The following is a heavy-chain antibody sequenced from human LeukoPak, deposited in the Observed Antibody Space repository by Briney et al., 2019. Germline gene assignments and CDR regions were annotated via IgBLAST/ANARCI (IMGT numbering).Heavy chain of an antibody. CDR2: IIPIFGTA. Sequence: SVKVSCKASGGTFSSYAISWVRQAPGQGLEWMGRIIPIFGTANYAQKFQGRVTITTDESTSTAYMELSSLRSEDTAVYYCARGDIVVVPAAPYCYYYMDVWGKGTTVTVSS. J-gene: IGHJ6*03. CDR3: ARGDIVVVPAAPYCYYYMDV. V-gene: IGHV1-69*05. D-gene: IGHD2-2*01. CDR1: GGTFSSYA.